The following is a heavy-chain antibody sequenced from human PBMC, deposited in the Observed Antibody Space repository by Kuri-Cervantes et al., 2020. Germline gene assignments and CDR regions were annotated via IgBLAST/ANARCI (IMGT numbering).Heavy chain of an antibody. CDR3: ARDYTSPVQGVISHAFDI. Sequence: GGSLRLSCAASGFTFSNYCMSWVRQAPGKGLEWVAKIKQDGSEKCYVDSVKGRFTISRDNAKNTLYLQMNSLRAEDTAVYYCARDYTSPVQGVISHAFDIWGQGTMVTVSS. CDR2: IKQDGSEK. J-gene: IGHJ3*02. CDR1: GFTFSNYC. D-gene: IGHD3-10*01. V-gene: IGHV3-7*01.